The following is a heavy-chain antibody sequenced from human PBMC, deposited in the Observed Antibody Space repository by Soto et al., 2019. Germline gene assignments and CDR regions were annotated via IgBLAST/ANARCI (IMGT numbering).Heavy chain of an antibody. CDR3: ARMSYYYDSSGYPVHFDY. V-gene: IGHV1-8*01. CDR2: MNPNSGNT. J-gene: IGHJ4*02. Sequence: GASVKVSCKASGYTFTSYDINWVRQATGQGLEWMGWMNPNSGNTGYAQKFQGRVTMTRNTSISTAYMELSSLRSEDTAVYYCARMSYYYDSSGYPVHFDYWGQGTLVTVSS. D-gene: IGHD3-22*01. CDR1: GYTFTSYD.